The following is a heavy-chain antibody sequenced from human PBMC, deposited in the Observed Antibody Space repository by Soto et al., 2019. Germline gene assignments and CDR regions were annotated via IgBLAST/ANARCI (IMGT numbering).Heavy chain of an antibody. CDR1: GASVSSGAYY. D-gene: IGHD5-18*01. Sequence: SETLSLTCTVSGASVSSGAYYWGWVRQRPGRGLEWIGYIYESGYTYYNTSLKSRLTISLDRSNNQFSLGLTSVTAADTAVYYCVRALRHTAMVYPWFDPRGQGTLVTVSS. V-gene: IGHV4-31*03. CDR2: IYESGYT. CDR3: VRALRHTAMVYPWFDP. J-gene: IGHJ5*02.